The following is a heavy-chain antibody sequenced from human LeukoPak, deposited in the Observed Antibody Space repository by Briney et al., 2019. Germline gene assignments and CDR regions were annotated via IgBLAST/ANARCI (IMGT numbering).Heavy chain of an antibody. CDR1: GFTFSSYA. CDR3: ARAETITMIVVVPSAFDI. J-gene: IGHJ3*02. D-gene: IGHD3-22*01. CDR2: ISGSGGST. V-gene: IGHV3-23*01. Sequence: GGSLRLSCAASGFTFSSYAMSWVRQAPGKGLEWVSAISGSGGSTYYADSVKGRFTISRDNAKNSLYLQMNSLRAEDTAVYYCARAETITMIVVVPSAFDIWGQGTMVTVSS.